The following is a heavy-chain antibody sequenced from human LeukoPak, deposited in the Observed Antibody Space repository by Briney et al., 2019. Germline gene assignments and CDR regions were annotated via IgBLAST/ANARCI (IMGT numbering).Heavy chain of an antibody. Sequence: SETLSLTCAVSGGSISSGGYYWSWIRQHPGKGLEWIGYIYYSGSTYYNPSLKSRVTISVDTSKNQFSLKLSSVTAADTAVYYCARVGRDFWSGYYYYYGMDVWGQGTTVTVSS. J-gene: IGHJ6*02. D-gene: IGHD3-3*01. CDR2: IYYSGST. CDR3: ARVGRDFWSGYYYYYGMDV. CDR1: GGSISSGGYY. V-gene: IGHV4-31*11.